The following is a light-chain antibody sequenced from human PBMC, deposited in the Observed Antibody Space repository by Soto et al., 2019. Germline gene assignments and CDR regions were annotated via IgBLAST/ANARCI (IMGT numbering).Light chain of an antibody. CDR2: SAS. V-gene: IGKV1-27*01. CDR1: QDISNY. J-gene: IGKJ1*01. Sequence: DIQMTQSPSSLSASVGDRVTITCRASQDISNYLAWYQQKPGKVPDLLIYSASTLQSGVPSRFSGSGSGTDFTLTISSLQPDDFATYYCQQYNSYWTFGQGTKVDIK. CDR3: QQYNSYWT.